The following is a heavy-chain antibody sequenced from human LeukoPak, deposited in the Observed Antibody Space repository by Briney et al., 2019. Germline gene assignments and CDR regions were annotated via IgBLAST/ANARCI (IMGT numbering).Heavy chain of an antibody. Sequence: PAASVKVSCKASGYTFTSYGISWVRQAPGQGLEWMGWISPYNGNTNYAPKLQGRLTMTTDTSTSTAYMELRSLRSDDTAVYNCARDRQCGYWGQGTLVTVSS. D-gene: IGHD2-21*01. CDR2: ISPYNGNT. V-gene: IGHV1-18*01. J-gene: IGHJ4*02. CDR3: ARDRQCGY. CDR1: GYTFTSYG.